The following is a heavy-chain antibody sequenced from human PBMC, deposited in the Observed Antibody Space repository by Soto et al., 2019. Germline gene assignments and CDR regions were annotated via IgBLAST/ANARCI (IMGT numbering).Heavy chain of an antibody. CDR2: INPNSGGT. D-gene: IGHD3-10*01. J-gene: IGHJ4*02. CDR3: ASGSYPAFSLWF. CDR1: GYTFTGYY. Sequence: GASVKVSCKASGYTFTGYYIHWVRQAPGQGLEWMAWINPNSGGTKYAQKFQGRVTMTRDTSINTAYMELSGLRYDDTAVYYCASGSYPAFSLWFWGQGTLVTVSS. V-gene: IGHV1-2*02.